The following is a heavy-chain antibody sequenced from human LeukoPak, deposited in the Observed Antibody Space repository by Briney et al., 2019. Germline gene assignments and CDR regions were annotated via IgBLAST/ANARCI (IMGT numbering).Heavy chain of an antibody. J-gene: IGHJ4*02. CDR3: AKDLQSITMIVVVMGDY. D-gene: IGHD3-22*01. Sequence: GGSLRLSCTASGFTFSDYAMSWFRQAPGKGLEWVSSIGGSSTSIYYAGSVKGRFTISRDNAKNSLYLQMNSLRAEDTAVYYCAKDLQSITMIVVVMGDYWGQGTLVTVSS. CDR2: IGGSSTSI. CDR1: GFTFSDYA. V-gene: IGHV3-21*04.